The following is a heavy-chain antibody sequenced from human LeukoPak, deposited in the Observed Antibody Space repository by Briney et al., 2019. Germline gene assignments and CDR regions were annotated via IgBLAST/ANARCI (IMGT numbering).Heavy chain of an antibody. V-gene: IGHV4-38-2*01. J-gene: IGHJ4*02. CDR2: IYHSGST. D-gene: IGHD2-2*01. Sequence: SETLSLTCAVSGYSISSGYYWGWIRQPPGKGLEWIGSIYHSGSTHYNPSPKSRVTISVDTSKNQFPLKLNSVTAADTAVYYCARNGTNNYFDYWGQGTLVTVSS. CDR1: GYSISSGYY. CDR3: ARNGTNNYFDY.